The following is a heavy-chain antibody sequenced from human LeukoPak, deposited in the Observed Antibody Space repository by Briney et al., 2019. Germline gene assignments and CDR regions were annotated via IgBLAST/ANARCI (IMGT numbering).Heavy chain of an antibody. J-gene: IGHJ4*02. CDR2: IYYSGST. V-gene: IGHV4-59*01. Sequence: PSETLSLTCTVSGGSISSYYWSWIRQPPGKGLEWIGYIYYSGSTNYNPSLKSRVTMSVDISTRQISLKLSSVTAADTAVYYCARAVGGDGSGSLWGPGTLVTVSS. CDR3: ARAVGGDGSGSL. CDR1: GGSISSYY. D-gene: IGHD3-10*01.